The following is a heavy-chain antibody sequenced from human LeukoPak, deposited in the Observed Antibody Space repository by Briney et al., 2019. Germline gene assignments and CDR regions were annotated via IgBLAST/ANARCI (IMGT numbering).Heavy chain of an antibody. V-gene: IGHV5-51*06. CDR2: IYPGDSDT. D-gene: IGHD2-21*02. J-gene: IGHJ4*02. Sequence: GESLKISCKGPGYSFTSYWIGWVRQMPGKGLEWMGIIYPGDSDTRYSPSFQGQVTISADKSIRTAYLQWSSLKASDTAMYYCVNAYCGGDCSFDSWGQGTLVTVSS. CDR3: VNAYCGGDCSFDS. CDR1: GYSFTSYW.